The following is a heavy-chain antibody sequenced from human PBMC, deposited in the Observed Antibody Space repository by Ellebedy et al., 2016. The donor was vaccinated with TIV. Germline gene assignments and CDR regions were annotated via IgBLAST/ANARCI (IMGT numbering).Heavy chain of an antibody. CDR1: GYTFTSYG. J-gene: IGHJ4*02. Sequence: ASVKVSCXASGYTFTSYGISWVRQAPGQGLEWMGWISAYNGNTNYAQKLQGRVTMTTDTSTSTAYMELRSLRSDDTAVYYCARDIEETGSWYPFDYWGQGTLVTVSS. D-gene: IGHD6-13*01. V-gene: IGHV1-18*01. CDR2: ISAYNGNT. CDR3: ARDIEETGSWYPFDY.